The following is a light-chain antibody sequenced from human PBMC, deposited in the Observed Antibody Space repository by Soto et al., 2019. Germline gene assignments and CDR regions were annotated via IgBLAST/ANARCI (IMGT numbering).Light chain of an antibody. CDR2: DVA. V-gene: IGLV2-14*03. J-gene: IGLJ1*01. CDR1: SSDVGGSNF. CDR3: VSYTSSTTYV. Sequence: QSALTQPASVSDSPGQSITISCTGTSSDVGGSNFVSWYQQHPGKPPKLIIYDVANRPSGVSNRFSGSKSGSTASLIISRLQTEDEADYSCVSYTSSTTYVFGTGTKVTVL.